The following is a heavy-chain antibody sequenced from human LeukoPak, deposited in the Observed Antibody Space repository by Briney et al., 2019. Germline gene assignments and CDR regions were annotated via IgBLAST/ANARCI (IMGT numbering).Heavy chain of an antibody. CDR2: INGGGGDT. Sequence: GGSLRLSCAPSGFTFSSYAMSWVRQPPGKGLEWVSAINGGGGDTYYADSVKGRFTISRDNSKSTLYLQLNSLRAEDTAVYYCAKQAVAGIVDYWGQGTLVTVSS. V-gene: IGHV3-23*01. J-gene: IGHJ4*02. CDR3: AKQAVAGIVDY. D-gene: IGHD6-19*01. CDR1: GFTFSSYA.